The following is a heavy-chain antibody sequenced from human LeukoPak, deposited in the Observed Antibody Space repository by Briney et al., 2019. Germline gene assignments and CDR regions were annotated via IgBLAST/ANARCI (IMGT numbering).Heavy chain of an antibody. Sequence: ASVKVSCKASGYTFSDYAMHWVRQAPGQRLEWIGWINAGNGDTKYSQKFQGRVTITWDTSASTVHMELSSLRSEDTAVYYCARNLVGKTDFDYWGQGTLVTVSS. CDR1: GYTFSDYA. D-gene: IGHD6-19*01. CDR2: INAGNGDT. J-gene: IGHJ4*02. V-gene: IGHV1-3*01. CDR3: ARNLVGKTDFDY.